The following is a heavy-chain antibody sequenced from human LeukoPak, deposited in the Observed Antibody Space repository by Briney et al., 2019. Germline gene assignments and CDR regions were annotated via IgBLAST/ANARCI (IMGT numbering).Heavy chain of an antibody. Sequence: GGSLRLSCAASGFTFSSYAMSWVRQAPGKGLECVSGITGRGGSTYYADSVKGRFTISRDNSKNTLYLQMNSLRAEDTAVYYCAKDPSRYGDYTEYFQHWGQGTLVTVSS. D-gene: IGHD4-17*01. CDR1: GFTFSSYA. CDR2: ITGRGGST. J-gene: IGHJ1*01. CDR3: AKDPSRYGDYTEYFQH. V-gene: IGHV3-23*01.